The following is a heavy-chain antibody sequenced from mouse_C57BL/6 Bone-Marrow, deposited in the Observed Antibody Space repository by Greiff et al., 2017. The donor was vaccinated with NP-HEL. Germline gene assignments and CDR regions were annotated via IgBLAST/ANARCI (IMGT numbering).Heavy chain of an antibody. J-gene: IGHJ4*01. CDR2: INPNNGGT. V-gene: IGHV1-18*01. D-gene: IGHD3-2*02. Sequence: VQLKQSGPELVKPGASVKIPCKASGYTFTDYNMDWVKQSHGKSLEWIGDINPNNGGTIYNQKFKGKATLTVDKSSSTAYMELRSLTSEDTAVYYCARSPQLRLYYAMDYWGQGTSVTVSS. CDR3: ARSPQLRLYYAMDY. CDR1: GYTFTDYN.